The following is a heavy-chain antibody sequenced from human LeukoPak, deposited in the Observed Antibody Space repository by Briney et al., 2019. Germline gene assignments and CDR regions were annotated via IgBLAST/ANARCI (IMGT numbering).Heavy chain of an antibody. D-gene: IGHD6-13*01. Sequence: ASVKVSCKASGYTFTSYDINWVRQATGRGLEWMGWMNPNSGNTGYAQKFQGRVTMTRNTSISTAYMELSSLRSEDTAVYYCASWSVGSSWFPFDYWGQGTLVTVSS. CDR2: MNPNSGNT. CDR3: ASWSVGSSWFPFDY. CDR1: GYTFTSYD. J-gene: IGHJ4*02. V-gene: IGHV1-8*01.